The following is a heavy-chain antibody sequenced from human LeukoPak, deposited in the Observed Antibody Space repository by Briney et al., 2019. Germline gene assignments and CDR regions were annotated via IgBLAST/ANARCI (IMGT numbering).Heavy chain of an antibody. D-gene: IGHD4-17*01. CDR1: GFTFRRNG. Sequence: SGGSLRLSCAAASGFTFRRNGMHWVRQAPGKGLEWVALIWFDGSKKYYADSVKGRFTISRDNSRNTLYLQMNSLRVEDTAVYYCARDKGTMTTVTPGYFDSWGQGTLVTVSS. CDR2: IWFDGSKK. CDR3: ARDKGTMTTVTPGYFDS. V-gene: IGHV3-33*01. J-gene: IGHJ4*02.